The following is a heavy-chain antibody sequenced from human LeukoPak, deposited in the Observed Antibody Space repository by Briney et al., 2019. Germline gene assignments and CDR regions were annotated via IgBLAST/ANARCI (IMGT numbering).Heavy chain of an antibody. J-gene: IGHJ6*02. Sequence: PSETLSLTCTVSGGSISSSSYYWGWIRQPPGTGLEWLGSIYYSGSTYYNPSLKSRVTISVDTSKNQFSLKLSSVTAADTAVYYCARQIALHIGMDVWGQGTTVTVSS. CDR2: IYYSGST. CDR3: ARQIALHIGMDV. V-gene: IGHV4-39*01. CDR1: GGSISSSSYY. D-gene: IGHD2-21*01.